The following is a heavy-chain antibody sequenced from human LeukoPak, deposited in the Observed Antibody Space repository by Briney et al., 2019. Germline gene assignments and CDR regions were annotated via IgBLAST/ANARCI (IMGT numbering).Heavy chain of an antibody. V-gene: IGHV1-69*13. CDR3: ARVGMIVRDYFDY. J-gene: IGHJ4*02. CDR1: GGTFSSYA. Sequence: SVKVSCKASGGTFSSYAISWVRQAPGQGLEWMGGIIPIFGTANYAQKFQGRVTITADESTSTAYMELSSLRSEDTAVYYCARVGMIVRDYFDYWGQGTLVTVSS. D-gene: IGHD3-22*01. CDR2: IIPIFGTA.